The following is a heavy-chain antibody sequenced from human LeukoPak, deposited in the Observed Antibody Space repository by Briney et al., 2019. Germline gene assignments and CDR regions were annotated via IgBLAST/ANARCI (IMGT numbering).Heavy chain of an antibody. D-gene: IGHD6-13*01. J-gene: IGHJ4*02. Sequence: GGSLRLTCAGSGFTFSNYVMSWVRQAPGKGLEWVSCVSGSGGRGATYYTDSVKGRFTISRDNAKNTMYLQMNSLSGEDTAIYYCAKDIAASGLPRIFDFWGQGTLVTVSS. V-gene: IGHV3-23*01. CDR2: VSGSGGRGAT. CDR3: AKDIAASGLPRIFDF. CDR1: GFTFSNYV.